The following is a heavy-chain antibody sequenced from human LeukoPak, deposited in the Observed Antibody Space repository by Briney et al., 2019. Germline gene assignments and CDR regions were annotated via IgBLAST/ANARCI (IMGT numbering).Heavy chain of an antibody. CDR2: VSQSGAT. Sequence: SEPLSLTCAVYGGSFSGYFRSWIRQSPGKDLEWIGEVSQSGATYYNPSLTSRVTQSVDTSKNQFSLKVNSVSAADTAVYYCARGLGGPRLGYWGQGTLVTVSS. CDR1: GGSFSGYF. CDR3: ARGLGGPRLGY. J-gene: IGHJ4*02. D-gene: IGHD3-16*01. V-gene: IGHV4-34*01.